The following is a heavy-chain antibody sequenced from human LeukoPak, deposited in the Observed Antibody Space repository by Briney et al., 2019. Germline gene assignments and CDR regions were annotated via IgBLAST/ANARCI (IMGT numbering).Heavy chain of an antibody. V-gene: IGHV3-20*01. CDR2: INWDGGST. J-gene: IGHJ6*03. CDR1: GFSFDEYG. CDR3: ARVSAPNYYYYLDV. Sequence: GGSLRLSCAASGFSFDEYGMNWVRQAPGTGLEWVAGINWDGGSTGYADSVKGRFTISRDNAKNSLYLQMNSLRADDTALYHCARVSAPNYYYYLDVWGKGTTVTISS.